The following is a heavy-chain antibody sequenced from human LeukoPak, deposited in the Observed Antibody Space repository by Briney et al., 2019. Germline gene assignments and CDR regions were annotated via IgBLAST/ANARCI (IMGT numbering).Heavy chain of an antibody. Sequence: SETLSLTCTVSGGSISSYYWSWIRLPPGKGLEWIGYLSKSGNTNYSPSLKSRVTVFGDTSKNQFFLRLSSVTAADTAVYYCARARYVNSFYAFDIWGQGTLVTVSS. CDR2: LSKSGNT. CDR3: ARARYVNSFYAFDI. CDR1: GGSISSYY. J-gene: IGHJ3*02. V-gene: IGHV4-59*01. D-gene: IGHD3-9*01.